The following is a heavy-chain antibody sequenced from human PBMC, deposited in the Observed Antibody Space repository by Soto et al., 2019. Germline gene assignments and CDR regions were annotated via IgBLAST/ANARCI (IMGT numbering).Heavy chain of an antibody. D-gene: IGHD3-22*01. J-gene: IGHJ4*02. CDR1: GFTFSSYA. Sequence: QVQLVESGGGVVQPGRSLRLSCAASGFTFSSYAMHWVRQAPGKGLEWVAVISYDGSNKYYADSVKGRFTISRDNSKNTLYLQMSSLRAEDTAVYYCARDYYDSSGPSPIDYWGQGTLVTVSS. V-gene: IGHV3-30-3*01. CDR3: ARDYYDSSGPSPIDY. CDR2: ISYDGSNK.